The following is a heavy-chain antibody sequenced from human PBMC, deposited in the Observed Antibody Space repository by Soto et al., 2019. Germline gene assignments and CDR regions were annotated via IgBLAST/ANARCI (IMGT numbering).Heavy chain of an antibody. D-gene: IGHD7-27*01. CDR3: AKAWGIDY. Sequence: PGGSLRLSCAASGFPFTSYTMSWVRQAPGKGLKWVSTISGSGSSTYSADSVKGRFTISRDNSKYTLYLQMNSLRVEDTAIYYCAKAWGIDYWGQGTLVTVSS. V-gene: IGHV3-23*01. CDR2: ISGSGSST. J-gene: IGHJ4*02. CDR1: GFPFTSYT.